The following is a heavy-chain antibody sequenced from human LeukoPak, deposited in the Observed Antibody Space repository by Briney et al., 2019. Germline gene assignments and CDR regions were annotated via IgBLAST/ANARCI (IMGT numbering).Heavy chain of an antibody. Sequence: ASVMVSCKASGYTFTSYDINWVRQATGQGLEWMGWMNPNSGNTGYAQKFQGRVTMTRNTSISTAYMELSSLRSEDTAVYYCARGAVLPYYDFWSGYYTPSYYYYGMDVWGQGTTVTVSS. CDR2: MNPNSGNT. CDR3: ARGAVLPYYDFWSGYYTPSYYYYGMDV. CDR1: GYTFTSYD. D-gene: IGHD3-3*01. J-gene: IGHJ6*02. V-gene: IGHV1-8*01.